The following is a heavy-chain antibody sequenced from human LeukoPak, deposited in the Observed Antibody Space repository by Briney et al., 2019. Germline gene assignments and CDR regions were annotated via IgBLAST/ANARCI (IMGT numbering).Heavy chain of an antibody. Sequence: GGSLRLSCAASGFTFSDYYMSWIRQAPGKGLEWISYISSRGDSIQYADSVKGRFTMSRDNAKNSAQLQMSSLRAEDTAVCYCARADSSWYWGWFDPWGQGILVTVSS. CDR3: ARADSSWYWGWFDP. V-gene: IGHV3-11*01. CDR1: GFTFSDYY. D-gene: IGHD6-13*01. CDR2: ISSRGDSI. J-gene: IGHJ5*02.